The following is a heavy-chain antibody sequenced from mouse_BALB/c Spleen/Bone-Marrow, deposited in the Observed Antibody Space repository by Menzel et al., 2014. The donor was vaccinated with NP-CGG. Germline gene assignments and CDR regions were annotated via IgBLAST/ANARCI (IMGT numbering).Heavy chain of an antibody. CDR2: ISNGGGST. CDR3: ARQGIYYGYDPFAY. Sequence: EVKLVESGGGLVQPGGSLKLSCATSGFTLSDYYMYWVRQTPEKRLEWVAYISNGGGSTYYPDTVKGRFTISRDNAKNTLSLQMSRLKSEDTAMYYCARQGIYYGYDPFAYWGQGTLVTVS. D-gene: IGHD2-2*01. J-gene: IGHJ3*01. CDR1: GFTLSDYY. V-gene: IGHV5-12*02.